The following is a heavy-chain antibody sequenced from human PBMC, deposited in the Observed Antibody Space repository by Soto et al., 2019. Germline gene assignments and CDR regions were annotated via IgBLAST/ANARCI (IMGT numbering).Heavy chain of an antibody. Sequence: ASVKVSCTASGYTFTSYGISWVRQAPGQGLEWMGWISAYNGNTNYAQKLQGRVTMTTDTSTSTAYMELRSLRSDDTAVYYCARMEEDIVVVVAATDYYYYMDVWGKGTTVTVSS. CDR1: GYTFTSYG. CDR3: ARMEEDIVVVVAATDYYYYMDV. CDR2: ISAYNGNT. D-gene: IGHD2-15*01. V-gene: IGHV1-18*01. J-gene: IGHJ6*03.